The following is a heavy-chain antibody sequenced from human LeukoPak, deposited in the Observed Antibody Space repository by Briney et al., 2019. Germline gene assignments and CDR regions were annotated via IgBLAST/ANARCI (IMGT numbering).Heavy chain of an antibody. V-gene: IGHV3-21*01. CDR1: GFTFGSYS. Sequence: GGSLRLSCAASGFTFGSYSMNWVRQAPGKGLEWVSSISSSSSYIYYADSVKGRFTISRDNAKNSLYLQMNSLRAEDTAVYYCGRGLYSSGWYGDYFDYWGQGTLVTVSS. CDR3: GRGLYSSGWYGDYFDY. J-gene: IGHJ4*02. CDR2: ISSSSSYI. D-gene: IGHD6-19*01.